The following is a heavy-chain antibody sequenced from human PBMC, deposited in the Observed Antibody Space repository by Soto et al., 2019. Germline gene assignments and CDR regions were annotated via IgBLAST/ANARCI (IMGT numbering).Heavy chain of an antibody. J-gene: IGHJ4*02. CDR2: ISDSGVST. CDR1: GFTFSNYA. Sequence: EVQLLESGGGLVQPGGSLRLSCAASGFTFSNYAMSWVRQAPGKGLEWVSSISDSGVSTYYADSVKGRFTISRDNSKNTLFLQINSLRAEDKAVYYCAKGTSFGYWGQGTLVTVSS. CDR3: AKGTSFGY. V-gene: IGHV3-23*01. D-gene: IGHD2-2*01.